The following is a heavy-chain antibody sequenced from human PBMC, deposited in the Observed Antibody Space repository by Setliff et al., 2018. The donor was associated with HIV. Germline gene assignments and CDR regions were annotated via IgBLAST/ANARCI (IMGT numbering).Heavy chain of an antibody. J-gene: IGHJ4*02. Sequence: ASVKVSCKVSGYTLSKLSMHWVRQAPEKGLEWMGGFDPELGETLFAQKFRGRLTMTEDTSTDTAYMELTSLRSDNTAIYHCAIDNRGGVGTPYYFDYWGQGTLVTVSS. CDR1: GYTLSKLS. V-gene: IGHV1-24*01. CDR3: AIDNRGGVGTPYYFDY. D-gene: IGHD1-26*01. CDR2: FDPELGET.